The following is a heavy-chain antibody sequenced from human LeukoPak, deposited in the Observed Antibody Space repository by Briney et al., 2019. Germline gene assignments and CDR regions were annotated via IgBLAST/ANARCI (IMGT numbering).Heavy chain of an antibody. CDR1: GFTFSSYE. J-gene: IGHJ6*02. V-gene: IGHV3-48*03. CDR3: ARVGGSGWYILGLDYCYGMDV. D-gene: IGHD6-19*01. Sequence: PGGSLRLSCAASGFTFSSYEMNWVRQAPGKGLEWVSGISCSGSSTDYADSVKGRFTISRDNAKNSLYLQMNSLRAEDTAVYYCARVGGSGWYILGLDYCYGMDVWGQGTTVTVSS. CDR2: ISCSGSST.